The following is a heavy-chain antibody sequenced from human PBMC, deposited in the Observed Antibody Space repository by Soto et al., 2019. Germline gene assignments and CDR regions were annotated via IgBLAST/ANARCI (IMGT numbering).Heavy chain of an antibody. CDR2: INHSGTT. CDR1: GGPISSDHW. J-gene: IGHJ3*02. CDR3: TKDHFASDAFDI. V-gene: IGHV4-4*02. D-gene: IGHD3-3*02. Sequence: SETLSLTCAVSGGPISSDHWYNWVRQPPGKGLEWSGEINHSGTTNYNPSLKSRVTISVDSSKNQFSLELTSVTAADTAMYYCTKDHFASDAFDIWGQGTMVTVSS.